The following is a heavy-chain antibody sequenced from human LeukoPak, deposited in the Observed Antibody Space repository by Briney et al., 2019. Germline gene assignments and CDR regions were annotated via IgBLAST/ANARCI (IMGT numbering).Heavy chain of an antibody. Sequence: GGSLRLSCAASGFTFSSYAMNWVRQAPGKGLEWVSGITDSGGNTYYADSVKGRFTISRDNSNNMVYLQMNSLRAEDMAKYYCAKAAGDTYFRVSVYRGEGILVTVSS. J-gene: IGHJ4*02. D-gene: IGHD2/OR15-2a*01. CDR3: AKAAGDTYFRVSVY. CDR1: GFTFSSYA. CDR2: ITDSGGNT. V-gene: IGHV3-23*01.